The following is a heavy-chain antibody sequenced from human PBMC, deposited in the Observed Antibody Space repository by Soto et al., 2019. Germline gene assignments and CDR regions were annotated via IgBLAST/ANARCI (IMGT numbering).Heavy chain of an antibody. D-gene: IGHD2-15*01. CDR3: TRRDCTGGNCYSDFDY. V-gene: IGHV3-73*01. J-gene: IGHJ4*02. CDR2: IKTKAESFAT. Sequence: GGSLRLSCAASGFRFSGSDIHWVRQASGEGLEWVGRIKTKAESFATALAASVKGRFSISRDDSKNTAYLEMNSLKAEDTAVYYCTRRDCTGGNCYSDFDYWGQGALVTVSS. CDR1: GFRFSGSD.